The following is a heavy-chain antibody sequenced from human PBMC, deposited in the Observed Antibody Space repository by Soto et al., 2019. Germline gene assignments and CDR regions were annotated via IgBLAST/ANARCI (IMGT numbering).Heavy chain of an antibody. D-gene: IGHD2-15*01. Sequence: QVQLQESGPGLVKPSETLSLTCTVAGASMSGNYWTWVRQPPGKGLVWIGNMFYSGTTNYNPSLRSRVTMSLDTSVNQFSLRLSSVTAADTAVYYCARPNMWYGKILQWGRGTLVTVSS. CDR1: GASMSGNY. CDR3: ARPNMWYGKILQ. J-gene: IGHJ1*01. V-gene: IGHV4-59*01. CDR2: MFYSGTT.